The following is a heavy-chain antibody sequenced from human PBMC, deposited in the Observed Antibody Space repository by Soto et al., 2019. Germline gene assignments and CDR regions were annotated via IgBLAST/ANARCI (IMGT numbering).Heavy chain of an antibody. CDR2: ISYDGSNK. D-gene: IGHD6-13*01. CDR1: GFTFSSYG. Sequence: GGSLRLSCAASGFTFSSYGMHWVRQAPGKGLEWVAVISYDGSNKYYADSVKGRFTISRDNSKNTLYLQMNSLRAEDSAVYYCAKGVVAAAGSGAFDIWGQGTMVTVSS. J-gene: IGHJ3*02. CDR3: AKGVVAAAGSGAFDI. V-gene: IGHV3-30*18.